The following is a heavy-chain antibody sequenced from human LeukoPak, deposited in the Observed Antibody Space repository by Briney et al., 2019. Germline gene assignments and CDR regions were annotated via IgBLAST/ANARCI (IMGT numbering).Heavy chain of an antibody. CDR3: ARVSSPGAHFDC. J-gene: IGHJ4*02. V-gene: IGHV3-48*03. Sequence: PGGSLRLSCAASGLTFSSYEMNWVRQAPGKGLEWVSYISSSGSTIYYADSVKGRFIISRDNAKNSLYLQVNSLRVEDTAVYYCARVSSPGAHFDCWGQGTLVTVSS. CDR1: GLTFSSYE. CDR2: ISSSGSTI. D-gene: IGHD2-2*01.